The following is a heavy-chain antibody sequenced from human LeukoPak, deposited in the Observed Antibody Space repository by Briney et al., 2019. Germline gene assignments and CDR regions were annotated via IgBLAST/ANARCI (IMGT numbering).Heavy chain of an antibody. CDR3: TTGIRGD. CDR2: IASKTDDGTT. Sequence: GGSLRLSCAASGLTVTNAWMNWVRQAPGKGLEWVGRIASKTDDGTTDYAAPVKGRFTISRDDSKNTLFLQMNSLKTEDTAVYYCTTGIRGDCGQGTLVTVSS. CDR1: GLTVTNAW. J-gene: IGHJ4*02. V-gene: IGHV3-15*04.